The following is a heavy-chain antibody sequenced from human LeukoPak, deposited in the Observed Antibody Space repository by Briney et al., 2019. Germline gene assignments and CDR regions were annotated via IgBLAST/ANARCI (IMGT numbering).Heavy chain of an antibody. Sequence: PSETLSLTCTVSGGSISSSRYYWGWIRQPPGKGLEWIGSIYYSGSTYYNPSLKSRVTISVDTSKNQFSLKLSSVTAADTAVYYCARHQGGWSVRYFDYWGQGTLVTVSS. CDR3: ARHQGGWSVRYFDY. CDR1: GGSISSSRYY. V-gene: IGHV4-39*01. CDR2: IYYSGST. D-gene: IGHD2-15*01. J-gene: IGHJ4*02.